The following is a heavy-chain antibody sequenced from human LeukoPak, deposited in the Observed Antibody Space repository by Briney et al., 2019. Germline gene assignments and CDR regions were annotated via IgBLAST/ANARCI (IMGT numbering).Heavy chain of an antibody. Sequence: GGSLRLSCAASGFTFSTYWMSWLRQAPGKGLEWVANIKQDGSEEYYVDSVKGRFTISRDNAKHSLYLQMNSLRAEDTAVYYCARAGLSIAVAGYYYYGMDVWGQGTTVTVSS. D-gene: IGHD6-19*01. V-gene: IGHV3-7*01. CDR3: ARAGLSIAVAGYYYYGMDV. J-gene: IGHJ6*02. CDR1: GFTFSTYW. CDR2: IKQDGSEE.